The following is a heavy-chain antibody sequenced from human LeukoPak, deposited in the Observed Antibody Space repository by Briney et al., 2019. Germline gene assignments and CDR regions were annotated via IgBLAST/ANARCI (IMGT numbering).Heavy chain of an antibody. CDR3: ARPYDYSNSFDY. CDR1: GGSFSGCY. J-gene: IGHJ4*02. V-gene: IGHV4-34*01. D-gene: IGHD4-11*01. CDR2: INHSGST. Sequence: PSETLSLTCAVYGGSFSGCYWSWIRQPPGKGLEWIGEINHSGSTNYNPSLKSRVTISVDTSKNQFSLKLSSVTAADTAVYYCARPYDYSNSFDYWGQGTLVTVSS.